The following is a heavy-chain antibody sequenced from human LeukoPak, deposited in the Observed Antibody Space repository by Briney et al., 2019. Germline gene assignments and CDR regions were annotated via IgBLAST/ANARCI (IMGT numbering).Heavy chain of an antibody. CDR2: INPNSGGT. D-gene: IGHD4-23*01. V-gene: IGHV1-2*04. CDR1: GYTFTGYY. J-gene: IGHJ6*02. CDR3: ARDRGNSVGVYYYGMDV. Sequence: ASVKVSCKASGYTFTGYYMHWVRQAPGQGLEWMGWINPNSGGTNYAQKFQGWVTMTRDTSISTAYMELSRLRSDGTAVYYCARDRGNSVGVYYYGMDVWGQGTTVTVSS.